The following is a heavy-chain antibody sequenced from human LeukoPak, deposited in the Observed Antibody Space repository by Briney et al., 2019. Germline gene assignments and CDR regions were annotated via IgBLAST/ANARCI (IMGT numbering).Heavy chain of an antibody. Sequence: ASVKVSCKASGGTFSSYAISWVRQAPGQGLEWMGWINPNGGGTNYAQKFQGRVTMTRDTSISTAYMELSRLRSDDTAVYYCARFVVVPAAISDAFDIWGQGTMVTVSS. CDR3: ARFVVVPAAISDAFDI. CDR2: INPNGGGT. D-gene: IGHD2-2*01. J-gene: IGHJ3*02. CDR1: GGTFSSYA. V-gene: IGHV1-2*02.